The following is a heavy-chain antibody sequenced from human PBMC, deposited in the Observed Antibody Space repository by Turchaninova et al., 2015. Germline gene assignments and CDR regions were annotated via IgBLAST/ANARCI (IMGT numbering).Heavy chain of an antibody. D-gene: IGHD6-19*01. CDR2: INAGNGNT. Sequence: QVHLVQSGAEVKKPGASVKVSCKASGYSFTTYAIHWVRQAPGPRLEWMGWINAGNGNTKYSQEFQGRVSITRDTFASTVYMEVSSLKSEETAWYFCAKDGSRVSVAGNMYYLDHWGQGTLASVSS. V-gene: IGHV1-3*01. J-gene: IGHJ4*02. CDR1: GYSFTTYA. CDR3: AKDGSRVSVAGNMYYLDH.